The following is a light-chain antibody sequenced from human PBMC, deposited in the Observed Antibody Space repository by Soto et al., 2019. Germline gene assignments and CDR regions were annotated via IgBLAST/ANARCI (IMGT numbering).Light chain of an antibody. CDR2: DNN. CDR3: GTWDSSLSAVV. Sequence: QSVLTQPPSVSAAPGQKVTISCSGSSSNIGNNYVSWYQQLPGTAPKLLIYDNNKRPSGIPDRFSGSKSGTSATLGITGLQTGDEADYYCGTWDSSLSAVVFGGGTQLIVL. J-gene: IGLJ2*01. V-gene: IGLV1-51*01. CDR1: SSNIGNNY.